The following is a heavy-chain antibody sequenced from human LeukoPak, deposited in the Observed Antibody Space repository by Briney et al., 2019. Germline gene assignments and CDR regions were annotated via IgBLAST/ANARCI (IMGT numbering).Heavy chain of an antibody. CDR3: ARESYYFEY. Sequence: GGSLRLSCAASVFTFASYAMSWLRQAPGKGLEWVSAISGGGGSTFYADSVKGRFTISRDNSKNTLYLQMNSLRAEDTAVYYCARESYYFEYWGQGTLVTVSS. V-gene: IGHV3-23*01. J-gene: IGHJ4*02. CDR1: VFTFASYA. D-gene: IGHD3-16*02. CDR2: ISGGGGST.